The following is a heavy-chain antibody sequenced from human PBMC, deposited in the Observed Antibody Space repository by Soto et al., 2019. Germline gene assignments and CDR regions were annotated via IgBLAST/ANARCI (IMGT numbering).Heavy chain of an antibody. CDR3: ARGYSGYTYYYYYYMDV. CDR2: MNPNSGNT. D-gene: IGHD5-12*01. V-gene: IGHV1-8*01. J-gene: IGHJ6*03. Sequence: ASVKVSCKASGYTFTSYDISWVRQATGQGLEWMGWMNPNSGNTGYAQKFQGRVTMTRNTSISTAYMELSSLRSEDTAVYYCARGYSGYTYYYYYYMDVWGKGTTVTVSS. CDR1: GYTFTSYD.